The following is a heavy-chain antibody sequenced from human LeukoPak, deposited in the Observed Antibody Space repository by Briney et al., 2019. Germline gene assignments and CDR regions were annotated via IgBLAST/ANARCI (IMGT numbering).Heavy chain of an antibody. CDR2: VSGSGGST. CDR1: EFTFSSFA. Sequence: GGSLRLSCAASEFTFSSFAMSWVRQAPGKGLEWVSRVSGSGGSTYYADSVKGRFTISRDNSKNTLYLRMNSLRAEDTAMYYCARETLAGYDYWGQGTLVTVSS. CDR3: ARETLAGYDY. V-gene: IGHV3-23*01. J-gene: IGHJ4*02. D-gene: IGHD6-19*01.